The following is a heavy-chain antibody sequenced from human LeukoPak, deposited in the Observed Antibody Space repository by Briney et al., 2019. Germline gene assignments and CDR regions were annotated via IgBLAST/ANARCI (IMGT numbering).Heavy chain of an antibody. CDR2: IYYSGST. CDR1: GGSISSGGYY. V-gene: IGHV4-31*03. Sequence: SQTLSLTCTVSGGSISSGGYYWSWIRQHPGKGLEWIGYIYYSGSTYYNPSLKSRVTISVDTSKNQFSLKLSSVTAADTAVYYCARDMTTVTYAFDIWGQGTIVTVSS. D-gene: IGHD4-11*01. J-gene: IGHJ3*02. CDR3: ARDMTTVTYAFDI.